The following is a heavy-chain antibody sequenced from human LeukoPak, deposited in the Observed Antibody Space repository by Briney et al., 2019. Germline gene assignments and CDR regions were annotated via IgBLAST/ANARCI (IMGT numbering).Heavy chain of an antibody. CDR3: ARLFGELGDAFDI. J-gene: IGHJ3*02. D-gene: IGHD3-10*02. V-gene: IGHV5-51*01. CDR2: IYPGNSDT. CDR1: GYSFTSYW. Sequence: GESLKISCKGSGYSFTSYWIGWVRQMPGKGLEWMGIIYPGNSDTGYSPSFQGQVTISADKSISTAYLQWSSLKASDTAMYYCARLFGELGDAFDIWGQGTMVTVSS.